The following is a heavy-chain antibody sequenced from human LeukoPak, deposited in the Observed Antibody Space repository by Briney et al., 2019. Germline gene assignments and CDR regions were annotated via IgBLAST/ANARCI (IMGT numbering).Heavy chain of an antibody. J-gene: IGHJ4*02. CDR2: INHSGNT. D-gene: IGHD6-19*01. V-gene: IGHV4-34*01. CDR3: ARPFLRFSSGWHFDY. CDR1: GGSFSGYY. Sequence: SETLSLTCAVYGGSFSGYYWSWIRQPPGKGLEWIGEINHSGNTNYNPSLKSRVTISIDTSKNQFSLKLSSVTAADTAIYYCARPFLRFSSGWHFDYWGQGILVTVSS.